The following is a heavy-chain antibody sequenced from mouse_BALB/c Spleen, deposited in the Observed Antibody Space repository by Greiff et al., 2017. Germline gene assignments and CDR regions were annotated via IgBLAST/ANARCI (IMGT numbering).Heavy chain of an antibody. CDR2: IDPENGNT. CDR1: GFNIKDYY. CDR3: APYYYGSSYAMDY. Sequence: VHVKQSGAELVRPGALVKLSCKASGFNIKDYYMHWVKQRPEQGLEWIGWIDPENGNTIYDPKFQGKASITADTSSNTAYLQLSSLTSEDTAVYYCAPYYYGSSYAMDYWGQGTSVTVSS. J-gene: IGHJ4*01. D-gene: IGHD1-1*01. V-gene: IGHV14-1*02.